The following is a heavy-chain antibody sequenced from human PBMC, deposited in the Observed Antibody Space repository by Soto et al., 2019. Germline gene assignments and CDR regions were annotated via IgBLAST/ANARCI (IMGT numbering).Heavy chain of an antibody. CDR2: ISYDRSNQ. J-gene: IGHJ6*02. D-gene: IGHD3-3*01. CDR1: GFTCSSYG. Sequence: QAGGSLRLSCAASGFTCSSYGMHWVRQAPGKGLEWVAVISYDRSNQYHPDSVKGRFTISRDNSKNTLYLQMNSLRAEATAVYDCAKPSYDFWSGYYGRGMDVWGQGTTVTVSS. CDR3: AKPSYDFWSGYYGRGMDV. V-gene: IGHV3-30*18.